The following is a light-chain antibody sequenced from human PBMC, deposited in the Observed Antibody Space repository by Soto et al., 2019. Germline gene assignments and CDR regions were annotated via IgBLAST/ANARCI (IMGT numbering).Light chain of an antibody. J-gene: IGKJ1*01. CDR1: QNIRNY. V-gene: IGKV1-39*01. Sequence: DIKTTQPPSSLSASVGDRVAITCRESQNIRNYLNWYQQKPGKAPKVLIYGAASLQSGVPSRFSGSGSGTNFTLTINSLQPEDYATYYCHQTFSTRSWTFGQGTKVDIK. CDR2: GAA. CDR3: HQTFSTRSWT.